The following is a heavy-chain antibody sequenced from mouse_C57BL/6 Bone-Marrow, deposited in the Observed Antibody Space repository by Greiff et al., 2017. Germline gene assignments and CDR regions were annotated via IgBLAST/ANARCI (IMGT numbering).Heavy chain of an antibody. Sequence: DVQLQESGPGMVKPSQSLSLTCTVTGYSITSGYDWHWIRHFPGNKLEWMGYISYSGSTNYNPSLKSRISITHDTSKNHFFLKLNSVTTEDTATYYCARGSCFDGYYPAWFADWGQGTLVTVSA. V-gene: IGHV3-1*01. CDR3: ARGSCFDGYYPAWFAD. CDR1: GYSITSGYD. D-gene: IGHD2-3*01. J-gene: IGHJ3*01. CDR2: ISYSGST.